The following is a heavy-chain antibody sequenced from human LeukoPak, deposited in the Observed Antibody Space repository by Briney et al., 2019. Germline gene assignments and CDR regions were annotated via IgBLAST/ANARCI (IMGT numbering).Heavy chain of an antibody. V-gene: IGHV3-30-3*01. CDR2: ISYDGSNK. D-gene: IGHD3-3*01. CDR3: ARVESVLTIFGVVINAFDI. Sequence: GGSLRLSCAASGFTFSSYAMHWVRQAPGKGLEWVAVISYDGSNKYYADSVKGRFTISRDNAKNSLYLQMNSLRAEDTAVYYCARVESVLTIFGVVINAFDIWGQGTMVTVSS. CDR1: GFTFSSYA. J-gene: IGHJ3*02.